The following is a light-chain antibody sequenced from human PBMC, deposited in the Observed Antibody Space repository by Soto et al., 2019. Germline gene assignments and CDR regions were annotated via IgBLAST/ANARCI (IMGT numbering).Light chain of an antibody. J-gene: IGLJ1*01. CDR3: SSYTSSSINYV. V-gene: IGLV2-14*01. CDR2: DVS. Sequence: QSVLTQPASVSGSPGQSITISCTGTSSDVGGYNYVSWYQQHPGKAPKLMIYDVSNRPSGVSNRFSGSKSGNTASLTISGVQAEDEADYYCSSYTSSSINYVFGTGTKVTVL. CDR1: SSDVGGYNY.